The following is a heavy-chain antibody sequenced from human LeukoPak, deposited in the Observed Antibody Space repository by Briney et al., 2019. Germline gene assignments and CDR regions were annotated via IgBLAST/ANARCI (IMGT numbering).Heavy chain of an antibody. V-gene: IGHV1-2*02. Sequence: ASVKVSCKASGYTFSNYDINWVRQATGQGLEWMGWINPNSDATKYSQKFQGRVTMTRDTSISTTYMDLTRLTSDDTAVYYCARGPEYGGTIDYWGQGTLVTVSS. CDR2: INPNSDAT. J-gene: IGHJ4*02. CDR1: GYTFSNYD. CDR3: ARGPEYGGTIDY. D-gene: IGHD4-23*01.